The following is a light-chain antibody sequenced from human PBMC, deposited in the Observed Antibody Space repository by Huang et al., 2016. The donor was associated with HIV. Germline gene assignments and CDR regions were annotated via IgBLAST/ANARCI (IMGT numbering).Light chain of an antibody. CDR1: QSLLHESGHNY. CDR3: MQALQTPYT. V-gene: IGKV2-28*01. J-gene: IGKJ2*01. Sequence: DIVMTQSPLSLPVTPGEPASISCRSNQSLLHESGHNYLDRYLQKPGQSPQLLIYLASTRASGVPDRFTGSGSGTDFTLRINKVEAQDVGVYFCMQALQTPYTFGRGTKLEI. CDR2: LAS.